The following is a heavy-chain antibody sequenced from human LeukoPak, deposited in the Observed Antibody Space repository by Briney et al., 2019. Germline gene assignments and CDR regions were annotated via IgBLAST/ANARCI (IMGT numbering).Heavy chain of an antibody. Sequence: SETPSLTCTVSGGSISSYYWSWIRQPPGKGLEWIGYIYYSGSTNYNPSLKSRVTISVDTSKNQFSLKLSSVTAADTAVYYCAREGATGKFDPWGQGTLVTVSS. CDR1: GGSISSYY. CDR3: AREGATGKFDP. D-gene: IGHD5-24*01. J-gene: IGHJ5*02. V-gene: IGHV4-59*01. CDR2: IYYSGST.